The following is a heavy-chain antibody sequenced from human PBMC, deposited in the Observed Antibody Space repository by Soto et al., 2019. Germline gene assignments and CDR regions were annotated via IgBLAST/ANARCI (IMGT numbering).Heavy chain of an antibody. CDR3: ARVGDSSSYDAFDI. J-gene: IGHJ3*02. V-gene: IGHV1-2*04. CDR2: INPNSGGT. CDR1: GYTFTVYY. Sequence: ASLQVSCNASGYTFTVYYMHCVRQAPRQGLEWMGWINPNSGGTNYAQKFQGWVTMTRDTSISTAYMELSRLRSDDTAVYYCARVGDSSSYDAFDIWGQGTMVTVSS. D-gene: IGHD6-6*01.